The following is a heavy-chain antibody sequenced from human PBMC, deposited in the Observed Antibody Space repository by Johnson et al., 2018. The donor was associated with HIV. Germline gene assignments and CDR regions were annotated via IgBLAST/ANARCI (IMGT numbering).Heavy chain of an antibody. V-gene: IGHV3-30*04. CDR2: ISYDGSNK. Sequence: QVQLVESGGGVVQPGRSLRLSCAASGFTFSSYAMHWVRQAPGKGLEWVAVISYDGSNKYYADSVKGRFTISRDTSKNTLYLQMNSLRAEDTAVYYCALLRGAAGDDAFDIWGQGTMVTVSS. D-gene: IGHD6-13*01. CDR3: ALLRGAAGDDAFDI. J-gene: IGHJ3*02. CDR1: GFTFSSYA.